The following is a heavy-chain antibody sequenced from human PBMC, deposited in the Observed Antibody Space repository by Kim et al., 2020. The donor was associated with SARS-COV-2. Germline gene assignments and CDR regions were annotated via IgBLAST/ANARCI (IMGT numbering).Heavy chain of an antibody. J-gene: IGHJ4*02. CDR3: ARDPGYFGEDNYFDY. Sequence: AAAVQGRFTTARGNSKNTLNLQMNSLRAEDTAVYYCARDPGYFGEDNYFDYWGQGTLVTVSS. D-gene: IGHD3-10*01. V-gene: IGHV3-30*01.